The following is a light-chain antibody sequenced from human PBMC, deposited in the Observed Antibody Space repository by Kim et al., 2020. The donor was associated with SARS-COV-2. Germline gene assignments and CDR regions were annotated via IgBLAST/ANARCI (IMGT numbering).Light chain of an antibody. CDR2: DAS. J-gene: IGKJ1*01. V-gene: IGKV3-11*01. CDR3: QQRSNWWT. CDR1: QSVSSY. Sequence: LSLSSGERAPLSGRASQSVSSYLAWYQQKPGQAPRLLIYDASNRATGIPARFSGSGSGTDFTLTTSSLEPEDFAVYYCQQRSNWWTFGQGTKVEI.